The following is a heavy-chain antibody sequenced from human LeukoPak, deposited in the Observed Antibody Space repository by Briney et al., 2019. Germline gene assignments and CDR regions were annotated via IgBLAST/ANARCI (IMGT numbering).Heavy chain of an antibody. J-gene: IGHJ3*02. CDR1: GGTFSSYA. V-gene: IGHV1-69*01. D-gene: IGHD6-13*01. Sequence: GASVKVSCKASGGTFSSYAISWVRQAPGQGLEWMGGIIPIFGTANYAQKFQGRVTITADESTSTAYMELSSLRSEDTAVYYCAREFKQLVNDAFDIWGQGTMVTVSS. CDR2: IIPIFGTA. CDR3: AREFKQLVNDAFDI.